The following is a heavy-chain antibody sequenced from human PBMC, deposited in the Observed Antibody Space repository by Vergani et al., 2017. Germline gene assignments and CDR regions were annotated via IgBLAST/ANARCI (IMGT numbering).Heavy chain of an antibody. CDR2: IIPIFGTA. D-gene: IGHD6-13*01. J-gene: IGHJ6*02. CDR3: ARDSEYSSSWYYYYGMDV. V-gene: IGHV1-69*01. Sequence: QVQLVQSGAEVKKPGSSVKVSCKASGGTFSSYAISWVRQAPGQGLEWMGGIIPIFGTANYAQKFQGRVTITADESTSTVYMELSSLRSEDTAVYYCARDSEYSSSWYYYYGMDVWGQGTTVTVSS. CDR1: GGTFSSYA.